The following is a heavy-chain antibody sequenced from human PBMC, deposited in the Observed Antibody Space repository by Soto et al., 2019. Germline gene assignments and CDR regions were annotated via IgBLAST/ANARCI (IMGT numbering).Heavy chain of an antibody. CDR1: GDSISSGGYY. J-gene: IGHJ4*02. V-gene: IGHV4-31*03. D-gene: IGHD1-7*01. CDR3: ASVKGGTTRRAFDS. CDR2: IYDNGGA. Sequence: QVQLQESGPGLVKPSQTLSLTCTVSGDSISSGGYYWSWIRQHPGQGLAWIGYIYDNGGAYYSPSLRGRVVISVDKSANQFSLRLNSVTAADTAVYYCASVKGGTTRRAFDSWGQGTLVTVSS.